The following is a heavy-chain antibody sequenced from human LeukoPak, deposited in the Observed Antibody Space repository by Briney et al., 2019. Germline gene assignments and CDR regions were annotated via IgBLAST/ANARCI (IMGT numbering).Heavy chain of an antibody. D-gene: IGHD5-18*01. CDR2: IHYSGST. V-gene: IGHV4-59*08. CDR1: GGSISSYN. J-gene: IGHJ4*02. CDR3: ARRHSYGYYFDY. Sequence: PSETLSLTCTVSGGSISSYNWNWIRQAPGKGLEWIGYIHYSGSTKNNPSLKGRVTMSVDTSKNQFSLKLSSVTAADTAVYYCARRHSYGYYFDYWGQGTLVTVSS.